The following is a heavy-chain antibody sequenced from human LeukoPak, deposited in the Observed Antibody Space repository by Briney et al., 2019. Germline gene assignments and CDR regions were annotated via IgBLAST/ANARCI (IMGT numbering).Heavy chain of an antibody. V-gene: IGHV1-69*05. J-gene: IGHJ5*02. Sequence: SVKVSCKASGGTFSSYAISWVRQAPGQGLEWMGRIIPIFGTANYAQKFQGRVTITTDESTSTAYMALSSLRSEDTAVYYCARGAAYDFWSGYIGNWFDPWGQGTLVTVSS. CDR2: IIPIFGTA. CDR3: ARGAAYDFWSGYIGNWFDP. CDR1: GGTFSSYA. D-gene: IGHD3-3*01.